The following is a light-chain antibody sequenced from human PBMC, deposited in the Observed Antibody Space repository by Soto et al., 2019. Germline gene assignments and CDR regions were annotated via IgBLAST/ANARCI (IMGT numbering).Light chain of an antibody. V-gene: IGKV1-13*02. J-gene: IGKJ4*01. Sequence: AIQLTQSPSSLSASVGDRVTITCRASQGISSALAWYQQKPGKAPKLLIYDASRLESGVPSRFSGSGSGTDFNLTISSLQPEDFATYYCQQFNSYPSLTFGGGTKVEIK. CDR3: QQFNSYPSLT. CDR1: QGISSA. CDR2: DAS.